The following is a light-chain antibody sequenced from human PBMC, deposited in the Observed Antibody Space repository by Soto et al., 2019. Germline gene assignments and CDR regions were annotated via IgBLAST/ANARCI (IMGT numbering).Light chain of an antibody. Sequence: EIVLTQSPGTLSLFPGERATLSCRSSQSLITRYLAWYQQKPGQAPRLLIYGASSRATGISGRFSGSGSRTDFTLTISRLEAEDFAVYSRQQYGTPPTFGQGTRLEIK. CDR2: GAS. CDR3: QQYGTPPT. CDR1: QSLITRY. J-gene: IGKJ5*01. V-gene: IGKV3-20*01.